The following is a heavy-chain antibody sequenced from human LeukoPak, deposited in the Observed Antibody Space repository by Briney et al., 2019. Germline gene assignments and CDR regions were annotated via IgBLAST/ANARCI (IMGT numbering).Heavy chain of an antibody. CDR3: ARHRNQGGYSGVRALDI. CDR1: VFTYSTYL. CDR2: IKQDGSEK. Sequence: GGSLRLPCAPSVFTYSTYLRGWVRHSPGKGREGGPNIKQDGSEKYYVDSVKGRFTISRDNAKNSLYLQMNSLRAEDTAVYYCARHRNQGGYSGVRALDIWGQGTMVTVSS. D-gene: IGHD1-14*01. J-gene: IGHJ3*02. V-gene: IGHV3-7*01.